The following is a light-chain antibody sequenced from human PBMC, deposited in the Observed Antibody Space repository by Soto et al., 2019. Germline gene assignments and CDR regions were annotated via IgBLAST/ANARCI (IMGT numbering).Light chain of an antibody. J-gene: IGLJ2*01. CDR1: SGHSSYA. CDR3: QTWGTGIVV. Sequence: QLVLTQSPSASASLGASVKLTCTLSSGHSSYAIAWHQQQPERGPRYLMKIKSDGSHIRGAGIPARFSGSSSGAERYLTISSLQSEDEADYYCQTWGTGIVVFGGGTKVTVL. V-gene: IGLV4-69*01. CDR2: IKSDGSH.